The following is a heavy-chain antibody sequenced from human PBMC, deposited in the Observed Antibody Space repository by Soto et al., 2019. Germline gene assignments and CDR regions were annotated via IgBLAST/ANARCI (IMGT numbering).Heavy chain of an antibody. D-gene: IGHD3-22*01. V-gene: IGHV3-53*02. J-gene: IGHJ4*02. CDR2: IYSGGST. CDR1: GFTVSSNY. CDR3: ARLHSSGYSHVDY. Sequence: EVQLVETGGGLIQPGGSLRLSCAASGFTVSSNYMSWVRQAPGKGLEWVSVIYSGGSTYYADSVKGRFTISRDNSKNTLYLQMNSLRAEDTAVYYCARLHSSGYSHVDYWGQGTLVTVSS.